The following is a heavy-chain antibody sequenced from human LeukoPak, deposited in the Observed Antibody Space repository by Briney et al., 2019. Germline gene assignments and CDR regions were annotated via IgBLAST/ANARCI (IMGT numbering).Heavy chain of an antibody. D-gene: IGHD2-15*01. CDR3: ARHPFATPFDY. Sequence: PSETLSLTCTVSGGSISSYYWSWIRQPPGKGLEWIGYMYHTGHTMYNSSLKSRVTMSLGTSKNHFSLRLSSVTAADTAVYYCARHPFATPFDYWGLGTLVTVSS. J-gene: IGHJ4*02. V-gene: IGHV4-59*08. CDR1: GGSISSYY. CDR2: MYHTGHT.